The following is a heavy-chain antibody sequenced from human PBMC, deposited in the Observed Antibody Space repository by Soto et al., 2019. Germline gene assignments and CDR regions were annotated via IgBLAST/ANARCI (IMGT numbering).Heavy chain of an antibody. J-gene: IGHJ4*02. CDR1: GFTFSSYG. Sequence: GGSLRLSCAASGFTFSSYGMHWVRQAPGKGLEWVAVIWYDGSNKYYADSVKGRFTISRDNSKNTLHLQMNSLRAEDTAVYYCARGVGRSGYYFGVDYFDYWGQGTLVTVSS. D-gene: IGHD3-22*01. V-gene: IGHV3-33*01. CDR3: ARGVGRSGYYFGVDYFDY. CDR2: IWYDGSNK.